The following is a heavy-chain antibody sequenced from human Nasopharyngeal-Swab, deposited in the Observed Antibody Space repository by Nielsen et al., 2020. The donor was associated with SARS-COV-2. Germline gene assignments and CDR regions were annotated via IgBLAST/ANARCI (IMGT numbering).Heavy chain of an antibody. V-gene: IGHV3-30-3*01. D-gene: IGHD3-10*01. CDR2: ISYDGSNK. J-gene: IGHJ5*02. CDR3: ARDWAHYYGSGALLLWWFDP. Sequence: GESLKISCAASGFTFSSYAMHWVRQAPGKGLEWVAVISYDGSNKYYADSVKGRFTISRDNSKNTLHLQMSSLRAEDTAVYYCARDWAHYYGSGALLLWWFDPWGQGTLVTVSS. CDR1: GFTFSSYA.